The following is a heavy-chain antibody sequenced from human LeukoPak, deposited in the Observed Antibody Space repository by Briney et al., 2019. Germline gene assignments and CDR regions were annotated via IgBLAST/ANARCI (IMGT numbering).Heavy chain of an antibody. Sequence: GASVKVSCKASGYTFTSYGISWVRQAPGQGLEWMGWISAYNGNTNYAQKLQGRDTMTTDTSTSTAYMELRSLRSDDTAVYYCARDGGIAAALYYYYYYGMDVWGQGTTVTVSS. CDR1: GYTFTSYG. J-gene: IGHJ6*02. D-gene: IGHD6-13*01. CDR3: ARDGGIAAALYYYYYYGMDV. V-gene: IGHV1-18*01. CDR2: ISAYNGNT.